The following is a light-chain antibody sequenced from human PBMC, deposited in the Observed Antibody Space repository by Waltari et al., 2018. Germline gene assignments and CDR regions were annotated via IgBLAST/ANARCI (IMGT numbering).Light chain of an antibody. V-gene: IGKV3-15*01. CDR3: QQYNDWHLIT. J-gene: IGKJ5*01. Sequence: EVVMTKPPATLSVFPGERATISCRASQSVSINLAWYQQKPGQAPRLLIYDASTRATGIPARFSGSGSGTEFTLTISSLQSEDFANYYCQQYNDWHLITFGQGTRLEIK. CDR2: DAS. CDR1: QSVSIN.